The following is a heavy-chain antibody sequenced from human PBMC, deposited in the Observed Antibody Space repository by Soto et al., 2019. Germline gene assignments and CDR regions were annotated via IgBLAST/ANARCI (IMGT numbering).Heavy chain of an antibody. D-gene: IGHD2-2*02. CDR1: GFTFSGKT. CDR3: ATDIHATWLLNS. Sequence: PGGSQRLSCAASGFTFSGKTMYWVRQAPGKGLEWVALIAPDASQIYYADSVKGRFTISRDNSKNTLYLQMNSLRAEDTSLYLCATDIHATWLLNSWGQGTLVTVSS. V-gene: IGHV3-30-3*01. CDR2: IAPDASQI. J-gene: IGHJ4*02.